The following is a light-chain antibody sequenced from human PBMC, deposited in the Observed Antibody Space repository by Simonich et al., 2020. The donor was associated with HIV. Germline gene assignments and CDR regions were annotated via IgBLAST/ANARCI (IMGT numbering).Light chain of an antibody. V-gene: IGKV1-13*02. Sequence: AIQLTQSPSSLSASVGDRVTITCRASQGISSALAWYPQKPGKAPKLLIYDASGLQSGVPSRFSGSGSGTDFTLTISSLQPEDFATYYCQQFNSYPYTFGLGTKLEIK. CDR3: QQFNSYPYT. CDR2: DAS. J-gene: IGKJ2*01. CDR1: QGISSA.